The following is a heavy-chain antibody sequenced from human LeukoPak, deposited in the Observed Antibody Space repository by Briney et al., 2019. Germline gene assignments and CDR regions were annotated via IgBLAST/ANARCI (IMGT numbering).Heavy chain of an antibody. CDR1: GYSFTSYW. Sequence: GESLMISCKGSGYSFTSYWIGWVRQMPGKGLEWMGIIYPGDSDTRYSPSFQGQVTISADKSISTAYLQWSSLKASDTAMYYCARRDYDFWSGYFYYFDYWGQGTLVTVSS. J-gene: IGHJ4*02. D-gene: IGHD3-3*01. CDR3: ARRDYDFWSGYFYYFDY. V-gene: IGHV5-51*01. CDR2: IYPGDSDT.